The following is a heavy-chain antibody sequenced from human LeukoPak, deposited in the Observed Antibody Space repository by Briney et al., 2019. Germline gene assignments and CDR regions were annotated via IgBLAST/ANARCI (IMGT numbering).Heavy chain of an antibody. CDR2: IKSDGGT. D-gene: IGHD1-1*01. V-gene: IGHV3-74*01. CDR1: GFTFSRYW. CDR3: ARDQLPIAEARQYNWFDP. J-gene: IGHJ5*02. Sequence: GGSLRLSCAASGFTFSRYWMHWVRQAPGKGLVWVSRIKSDGGTNYADSVKGRFTISRDNAKNTVSLQMNSLRAEDTGVYYCARDQLPIAEARQYNWFDPWGQGTLVTVSS.